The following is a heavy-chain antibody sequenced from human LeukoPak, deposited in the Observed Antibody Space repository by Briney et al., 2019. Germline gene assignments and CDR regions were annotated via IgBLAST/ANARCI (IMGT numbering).Heavy chain of an antibody. Sequence: SETLSLTCTVSGGSISSYYWSWIRQPPGKGLEWIGYIYYSGSTNYNPSLKSRVTISVDTSKNQFSLKLSSVTAADTAVYYCARALFGFAPWGKEPLVTVSS. CDR3: ARALFGFAP. J-gene: IGHJ5*02. CDR1: GGSISSYY. V-gene: IGHV4-59*12. CDR2: IYYSGST.